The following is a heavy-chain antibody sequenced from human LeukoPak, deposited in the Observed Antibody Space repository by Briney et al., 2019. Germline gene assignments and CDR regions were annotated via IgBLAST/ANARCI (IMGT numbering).Heavy chain of an antibody. D-gene: IGHD3-3*01. CDR2: IHDSGSS. V-gene: IGHV4-59*08. CDR1: GGSITSYY. CDR3: ARQAYLSGYFTLDY. J-gene: IGHJ4*02. Sequence: SQTLSLTCTVSGGSITSYYWNWIRQPPGKGLEWIGYIHDSGSSNYNPSLKSRVTISLDTSKNQFSLKLTSVTAADTAVYYCARQAYLSGYFTLDYWGQGSLVTVSS.